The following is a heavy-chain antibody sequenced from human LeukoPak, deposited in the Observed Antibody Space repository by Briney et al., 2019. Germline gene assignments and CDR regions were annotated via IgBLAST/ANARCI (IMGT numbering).Heavy chain of an antibody. CDR1: GFTFSSYG. Sequence: GGSLRLSCAASGFTFSSYGMPWVRQAPGKGLEWVAVISYDGSNKYYADSVKGRFTISRDNSKNTLYLQMNSLRAEDTAVYYCAKDSGIGYSSSWTFDYWGQGTLVTVSS. J-gene: IGHJ4*02. V-gene: IGHV3-30*18. D-gene: IGHD6-13*01. CDR2: ISYDGSNK. CDR3: AKDSGIGYSSSWTFDY.